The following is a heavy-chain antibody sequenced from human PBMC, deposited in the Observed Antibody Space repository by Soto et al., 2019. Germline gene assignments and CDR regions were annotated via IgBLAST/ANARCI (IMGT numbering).Heavy chain of an antibody. D-gene: IGHD3-3*01. CDR3: ARTSIKIFGERFDY. Sequence: SVKVSCKASGFTFTSSSVQWVRQARGQRLEWIGWIVVGSGNTNYAQKFQERVTITRDMSTSTVYMELSSLRSEDTAVYYCARTSIKIFGERFDYWGQGTLVTVSS. CDR1: GFTFTSSS. CDR2: IVVGSGNT. V-gene: IGHV1-58*01. J-gene: IGHJ4*02.